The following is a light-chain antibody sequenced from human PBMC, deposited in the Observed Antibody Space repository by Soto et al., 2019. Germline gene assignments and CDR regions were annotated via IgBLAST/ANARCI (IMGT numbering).Light chain of an antibody. CDR2: GAS. J-gene: IGKJ1*01. CDR3: QQYNNLPPWT. Sequence: EIVMTQSPATLSVSQGERATLSCRASQSVSSNLAWYQQKPGQAPRLLIYGASTRATGIPARFSGSGSGTEFTLTISSLQSEDFAVYYCQQYNNLPPWTFGQGTKVEIK. V-gene: IGKV3-15*01. CDR1: QSVSSN.